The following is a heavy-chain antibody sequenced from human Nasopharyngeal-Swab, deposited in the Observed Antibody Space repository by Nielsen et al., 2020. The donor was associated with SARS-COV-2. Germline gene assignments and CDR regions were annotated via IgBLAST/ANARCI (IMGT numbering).Heavy chain of an antibody. V-gene: IGHV4-30-4*01. CDR2: IYYSGST. Sequence: RQAPGKGLEWIGYIYYSGSTYYNPSLKSGVTISVDTSKNQFSLKLSSVTAADTAVYYCARDPTPLNYYYYYYMDVWGKGTTVTASS. J-gene: IGHJ6*03. CDR3: ARDPTPLNYYYYYYMDV.